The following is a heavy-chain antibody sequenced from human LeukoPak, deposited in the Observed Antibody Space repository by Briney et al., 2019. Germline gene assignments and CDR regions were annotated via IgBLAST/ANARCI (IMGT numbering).Heavy chain of an antibody. CDR3: ARQSASDYYDSSDSFDY. Sequence: SETLSLTCTVSGGSSSSSSYYWGWIRQPPGKGLEWIGRIYYSGSTYYNPSLRSRVSISIDTSKNQFSLKLSSVTAADTAVYYCARQSASDYYDSSDSFDYWGQGTLVTVSS. D-gene: IGHD3-22*01. CDR2: IYYSGST. CDR1: GGSSSSSSYY. J-gene: IGHJ4*02. V-gene: IGHV4-39*01.